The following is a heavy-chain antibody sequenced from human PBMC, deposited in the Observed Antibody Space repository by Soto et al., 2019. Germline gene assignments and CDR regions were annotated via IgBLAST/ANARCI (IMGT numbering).Heavy chain of an antibody. V-gene: IGHV1-18*01. CDR3: ARDPPPPDY. J-gene: IGHJ4*02. Sequence: QVQLVQSGAEVKKTGASVKVSCKASGYTFASYALSWMRQSPGQGLAWMGWISAYNGNTNYAQKLQGRVTMTTDTSTSTAYMELRSLRSADTAVYYGARDPPPPDYWGQGTLVTVSS. CDR2: ISAYNGNT. CDR1: GYTFASYA.